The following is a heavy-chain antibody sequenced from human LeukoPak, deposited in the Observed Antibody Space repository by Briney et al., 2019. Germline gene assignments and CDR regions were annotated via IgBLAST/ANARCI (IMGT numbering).Heavy chain of an antibody. Sequence: ASVKVSCKASRYTFTAFYMHWVRQAPGQGLEWMGWINPNGGGTNYAQKFQGRVTMTRDTSISTAYMELSRLRSDDTAVYYCARERDGSSNWFDPWGQGTLVTVSS. CDR3: ARERDGSSNWFDP. CDR1: RYTFTAFY. J-gene: IGHJ5*02. D-gene: IGHD5-24*01. CDR2: INPNGGGT. V-gene: IGHV1-2*02.